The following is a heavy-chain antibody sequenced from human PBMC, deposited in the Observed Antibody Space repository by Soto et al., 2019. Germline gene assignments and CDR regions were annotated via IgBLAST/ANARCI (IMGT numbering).Heavy chain of an antibody. CDR1: GVTFSSYV. CDR3: AKDRHDNYYDSSGYYNYFDY. J-gene: IGHJ4*02. CDR2: ISGSGGST. Sequence: GCSLRLSCAASGVTFSSYVMSWVRQATGKGLEWVSAISGSGGSTYYADSVKGRFTISRDNSKNTLYLQMNSLRAEDTAVYYCAKDRHDNYYDSSGYYNYFDYWGQGTLVTVSS. D-gene: IGHD3-22*01. V-gene: IGHV3-23*01.